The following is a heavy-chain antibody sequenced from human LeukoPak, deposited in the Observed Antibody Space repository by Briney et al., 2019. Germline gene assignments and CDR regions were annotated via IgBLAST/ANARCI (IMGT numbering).Heavy chain of an antibody. CDR1: GGSISSTNW. CDR2: VHLSGRT. V-gene: IGHV4-4*02. Sequence: NPSETLSLTCGVSGGSISSTNWWTWVRQPPGEGLERIGEVHLSGRTNYNPSLESRATMSVDMSENHISLKLTSVTAADTAVYYCAREGGPYRPLDYSGQGTLVTVSS. J-gene: IGHJ4*02. CDR3: AREGGPYRPLDY.